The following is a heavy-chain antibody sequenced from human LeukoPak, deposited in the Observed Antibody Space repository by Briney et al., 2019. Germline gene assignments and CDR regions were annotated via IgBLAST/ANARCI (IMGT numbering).Heavy chain of an antibody. D-gene: IGHD5-18*01. Sequence: GESLKISCKGSGYSFTSYWIGWVRQMPGKGLEWMGIIYPGDSDTRYSPSFQSQVTISADKSISTAYMELSRLRSDDTAVYYCARGGYSYGNYYYYYYMNVWGKGTTVTVSS. CDR1: GYSFTSYW. CDR3: ARGGYSYGNYYYYYYMNV. CDR2: IYPGDSDT. V-gene: IGHV5-51*01. J-gene: IGHJ6*03.